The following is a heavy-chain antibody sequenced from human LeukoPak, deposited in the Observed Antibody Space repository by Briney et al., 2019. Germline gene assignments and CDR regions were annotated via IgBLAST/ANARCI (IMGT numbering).Heavy chain of an antibody. J-gene: IGHJ4*02. CDR2: VNPNSGHT. V-gene: IGHV1-8*01. D-gene: IGHD2-15*01. CDR1: GYTFTSYD. CDR3: ARGAPGSYCSGGSCPYFDY. Sequence: GASVKVSCKASGYTFTSYDINWVRQATGQGPEWMGWVNPNSGHTGYAQKFQGRVTMTRNTSISTAYMELSSLRSEDTAVYYCARGAPGSYCSGGSCPYFDYWGQGTLVSVSS.